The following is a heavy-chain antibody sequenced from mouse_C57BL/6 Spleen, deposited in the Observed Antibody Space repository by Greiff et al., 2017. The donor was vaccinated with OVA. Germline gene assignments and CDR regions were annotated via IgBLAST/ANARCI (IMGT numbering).Heavy chain of an antibody. V-gene: IGHV5-4*01. Sequence: EVHLLQSGGGLVMPGGSLKLSCAASGFTFSSYAMSWVRQTPGQRLEWVATISDGGSYTYYPDNVKGRFTFSRDNAKNNLYLQRSQLKSEDAAMYYGARDRGGSRVFDVWGTGTTVTVSA. J-gene: IGHJ1*03. CDR1: GFTFSSYA. D-gene: IGHD1-1*01. CDR2: ISDGGSYT. CDR3: ARDRGGSRVFDV.